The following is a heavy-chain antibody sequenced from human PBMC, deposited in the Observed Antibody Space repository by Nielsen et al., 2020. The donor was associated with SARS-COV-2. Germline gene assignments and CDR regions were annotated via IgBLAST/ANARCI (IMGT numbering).Heavy chain of an antibody. V-gene: IGHV3-9*01. Sequence: SLKISCAASGFTLDDYAMHWVRQAPGKGLEWVSGISWNSGSIGYADSVKGRFTISRDNAKNSLYLQMNSLRAEDTALYYCAKDISPSSSSWYGSGYYYGMDVWGQGTTVTVSS. CDR3: AKDISPSSSSWYGSGYYYGMDV. J-gene: IGHJ6*02. CDR2: ISWNSGSI. D-gene: IGHD6-13*01. CDR1: GFTLDDYA.